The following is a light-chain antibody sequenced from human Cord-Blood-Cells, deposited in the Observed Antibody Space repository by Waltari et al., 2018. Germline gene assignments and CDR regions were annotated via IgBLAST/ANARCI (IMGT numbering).Light chain of an antibody. CDR1: QSVSSN. Sequence: EIVMTQSPATLSVSPGERATLSCRASQSVSSNVARYQQKPGQAPRLLIYGASTRATGIPARFSGSGSGTEFTLTISSLQSEDFAVYYCQQYNNWPPWTFGQGTKVEIK. CDR3: QQYNNWPPWT. V-gene: IGKV3-15*01. CDR2: GAS. J-gene: IGKJ1*01.